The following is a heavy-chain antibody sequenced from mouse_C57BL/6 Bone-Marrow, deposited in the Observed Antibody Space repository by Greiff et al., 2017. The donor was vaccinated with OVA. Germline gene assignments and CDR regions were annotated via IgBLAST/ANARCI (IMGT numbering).Heavy chain of an antibody. J-gene: IGHJ3*01. Sequence: EVKVEESGPGMVKPSQSLSLSCTVTGYSITSGYVWHWIRHFPGNKLEWMGYISYSGSTNYNPPLKSRISITHDTSKNHFFLKLNSVTTEDTATYYCAREYYGSLWFAYWGQGTLVTVSA. CDR1: GYSITSGYV. CDR3: AREYYGSLWFAY. V-gene: IGHV3-1*01. CDR2: ISYSGST. D-gene: IGHD1-1*01.